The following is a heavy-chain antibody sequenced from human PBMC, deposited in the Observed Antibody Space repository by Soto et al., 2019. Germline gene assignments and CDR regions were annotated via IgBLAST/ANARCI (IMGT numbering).Heavy chain of an antibody. CDR1: GFSFNTYA. V-gene: IGHV3-48*01. CDR2: ISSSSRTI. D-gene: IGHD6-19*01. CDR3: ARDPRIAVAGFDY. J-gene: IGHJ4*02. Sequence: EVQLVESGGDLVQPGGSLRLSCAASGFSFNTYAMNWVRQAPGEGLEWFTYISSSSRTIYYADSVKGRFTISRDNSKNSLYLQMNSLRAEDTAVYYCARDPRIAVAGFDYWGQGTLVTVSS.